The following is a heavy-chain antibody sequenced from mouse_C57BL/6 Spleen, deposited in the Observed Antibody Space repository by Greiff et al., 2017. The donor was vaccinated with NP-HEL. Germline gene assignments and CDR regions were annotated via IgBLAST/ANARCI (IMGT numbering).Heavy chain of an antibody. CDR3: ARQVMVTTWFDY. CDR1: GYTFTDYN. CDR2: INPNNGGT. D-gene: IGHD2-2*01. J-gene: IGHJ2*01. Sequence: VQLQQSGPELVKPGASVKIPCKASGYTFTDYNMDWVKQSHGKSLEWIGDINPNNGGTIYNQKFKGKATLTVDKSSSTAYMELRSLTSEDTAVYYCARQVMVTTWFDYWGQGTTLTVSS. V-gene: IGHV1-18*01.